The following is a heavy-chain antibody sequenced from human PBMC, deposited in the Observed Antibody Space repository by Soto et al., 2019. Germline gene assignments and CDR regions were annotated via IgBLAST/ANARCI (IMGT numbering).Heavy chain of an antibody. CDR2: IYSGGTT. CDR3: VREVGP. V-gene: IGHV3-53*01. J-gene: IGHJ5*02. CDR1: GLSVSSKY. Sequence: GSLRLSCAASGLSVSSKYINWVRQAPGKGLEWLSTIYSGGTTYYADSVRGRFTIPRDNSRNTLFLQMNNLGADDTAVYYCVREVGPWGQGTLVTVSS.